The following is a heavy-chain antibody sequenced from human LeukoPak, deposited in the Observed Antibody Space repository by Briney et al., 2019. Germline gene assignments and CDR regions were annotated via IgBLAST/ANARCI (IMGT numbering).Heavy chain of an antibody. CDR2: MSPNSGDT. D-gene: IGHD3-22*01. J-gene: IGHJ4*02. Sequence: ASVKVSCKASGYTFTTYEIYWVRQATGQGLEWVGWMSPNSGDTVYAQKFQGRVTITRDISISTVYLELSSLRSEDTAVYYCARGSFDYYDSSGYRYWGQGTLVTVSS. CDR1: GYTFTTYE. V-gene: IGHV1-8*03. CDR3: ARGSFDYYDSSGYRY.